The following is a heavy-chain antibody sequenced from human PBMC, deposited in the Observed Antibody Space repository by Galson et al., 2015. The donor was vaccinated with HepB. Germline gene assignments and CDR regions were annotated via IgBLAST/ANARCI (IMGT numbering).Heavy chain of an antibody. D-gene: IGHD3-9*01. CDR3: AASGEVVRYFDWLLYY. CDR2: INPSGGST. V-gene: IGHV1-46*01. J-gene: IGHJ4*02. CDR1: GYTFTSYY. Sequence: SVKVSCKASGYTFTSYYMHWVRQAPGQGLEWMGIINPSGGSTSYAQKFQGRVTMTRDTSTSTVYMELSSLRSEDTAVYYCAASGEVVRYFDWLLYYWGQGTLVTVSS.